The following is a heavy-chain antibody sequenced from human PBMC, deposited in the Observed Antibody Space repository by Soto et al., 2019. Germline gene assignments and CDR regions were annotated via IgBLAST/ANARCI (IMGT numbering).Heavy chain of an antibody. CDR3: ARLWPFDF. J-gene: IGHJ4*02. CDR2: INHSGSS. CDR1: GGSLRGYY. Sequence: SETLSLTCAVYGGSLRGYYLSWVRQPPGKGLEWIGEINHSGSSNYNTSLESRLTISIDTSKNQFSLKLTSVTAADTAVYYCARLWPFDFWGQGALVTVSS. V-gene: IGHV4-34*01.